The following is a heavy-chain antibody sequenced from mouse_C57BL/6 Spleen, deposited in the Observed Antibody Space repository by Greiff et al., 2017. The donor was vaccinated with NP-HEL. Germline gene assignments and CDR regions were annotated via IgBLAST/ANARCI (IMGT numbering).Heavy chain of an antibody. CDR3: AIGGLRGVFFAY. V-gene: IGHV1-74*01. CDR2: IHPSDSDT. D-gene: IGHD1-1*01. J-gene: IGHJ3*01. Sequence: VKLMESGAELVKPGASVKVSCKASGYTFTSYWMHWVKQRPGQGLEWIGRIHPSDSDTNYNQKFKGKATLTVDKSSSTAYMQLSSLTSEDSAVYYCAIGGLRGVFFAYWGQGTLVTVSA. CDR1: GYTFTSYW.